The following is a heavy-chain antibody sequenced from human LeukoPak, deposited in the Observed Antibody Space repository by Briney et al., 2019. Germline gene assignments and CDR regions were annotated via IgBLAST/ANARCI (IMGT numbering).Heavy chain of an antibody. D-gene: IGHD6-13*01. Sequence: SETLSLTCAVYGGSFSGYYWSWIRQPPGKGLEWIGEINHSGSTNYNPSLKSRVTISVDTSKNQFSLKLRSVTAADTAVYYCARDRVGQQLVGRKYYYYMDVWGKGSTVTISS. V-gene: IGHV4-34*01. J-gene: IGHJ6*03. CDR3: ARDRVGQQLVGRKYYYYMDV. CDR2: INHSGST. CDR1: GGSFSGYY.